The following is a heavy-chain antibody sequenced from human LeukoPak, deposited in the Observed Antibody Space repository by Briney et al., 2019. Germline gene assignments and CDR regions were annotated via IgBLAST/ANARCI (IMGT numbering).Heavy chain of an antibody. CDR1: GGSISSSNYY. Sequence: PSETLSLTCTVSGGSISSSNYYRGWIRQPPGKWLEWIGGIYHTGTTHYNPSLKSRVTISVDTSKNQLSLRLSSVTAADTALYYCILGGTLDYWGQGILVPVSS. D-gene: IGHD3-10*01. CDR2: IYHTGTT. CDR3: ILGGTLDY. V-gene: IGHV4-39*01. J-gene: IGHJ4*02.